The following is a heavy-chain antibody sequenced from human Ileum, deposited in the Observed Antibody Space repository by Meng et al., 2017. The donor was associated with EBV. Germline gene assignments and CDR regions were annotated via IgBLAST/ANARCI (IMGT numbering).Heavy chain of an antibody. J-gene: IGHJ4*02. V-gene: IGHV4-34*01. CDR2: INHSGST. D-gene: IGHD3-10*01. CDR1: GGSFSGYY. CDR3: ARGNKVSDRGFDY. Sequence: QGQPQEWGAGLLKPSETLSLTFAVYGGSFSGYYWSWIRQPPGKGLEWIGEINHSGSTNYNPSLKSRVTISVDTSKNQFSLKLSSVTAADTAVYYCARGNKVSDRGFDYWGQGTLVTVSS.